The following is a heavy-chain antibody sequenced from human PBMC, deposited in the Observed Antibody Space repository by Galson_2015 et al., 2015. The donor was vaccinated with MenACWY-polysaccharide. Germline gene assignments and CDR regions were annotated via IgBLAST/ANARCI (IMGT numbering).Heavy chain of an antibody. CDR2: INSDETST. CDR3: ARGHYDLWSGYRHYYFGLDV. D-gene: IGHD3-3*01. V-gene: IGHV3-74*01. Sequence: SLRLSCAASEFDFSTYWMHWVRQVPGKGPVWVSRINSDETSTSYADSVKGRFSISRDNAKSTLYLQMNSLRAEDTAVYYCARGHYDLWSGYRHYYFGLDVWGQGTLVTVSS. CDR1: EFDFSTYW. J-gene: IGHJ6*02.